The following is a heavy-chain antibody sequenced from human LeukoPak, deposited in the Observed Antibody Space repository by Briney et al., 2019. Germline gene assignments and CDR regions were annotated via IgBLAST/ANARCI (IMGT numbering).Heavy chain of an antibody. D-gene: IGHD2-2*01. V-gene: IGHV3-30*01. Sequence: GGSLRLSCAASGFDFRKYSMHWVRQAPGKGLEWVGVISYDETTTFYGDSVTGRFTISRDNAKNTLFLQLNDLRVDDTAVYYCAKVGGEWNQLLGGWFDPWGQGAPVTVSS. CDR1: GFDFRKYS. CDR3: AKVGGEWNQLLGGWFDP. CDR2: ISYDETTT. J-gene: IGHJ5*02.